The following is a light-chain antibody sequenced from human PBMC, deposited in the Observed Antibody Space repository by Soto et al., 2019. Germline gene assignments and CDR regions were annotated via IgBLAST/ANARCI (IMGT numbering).Light chain of an antibody. CDR2: EVN. CDR3: SSWTSSTTQV. V-gene: IGLV2-14*01. J-gene: IGLJ3*02. CDR1: SSDVGGYDF. Sequence: QSALTQPASVSGSPGQSITISCTGTSSDVGGYDFVSWYQQHPLKAPKLIIYEVNNRPSGVSNRVSGSKSGNTASLTISGLQAEDEADYYCSSWTSSTTQVLGGGTKLTVL.